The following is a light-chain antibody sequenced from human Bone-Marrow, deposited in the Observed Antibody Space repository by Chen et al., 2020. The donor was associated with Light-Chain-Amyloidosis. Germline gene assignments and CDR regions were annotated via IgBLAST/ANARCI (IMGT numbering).Light chain of an antibody. V-gene: IGKV2-30*01. J-gene: IGKJ5*01. CDR2: KVS. CDR3: MQGTHWPLT. CDR1: QSLLYSDGNTY. Sequence: DVVMTQSPLSLPVTLGQPASISCRSSQSLLYSDGNTYLNWFQQRPGQSPRRLMYKVSNRDSGVPDRFSGSGSGTDFTLKISRVEAEDVGVYYCMQGTHWPLTFGQGTRLEI.